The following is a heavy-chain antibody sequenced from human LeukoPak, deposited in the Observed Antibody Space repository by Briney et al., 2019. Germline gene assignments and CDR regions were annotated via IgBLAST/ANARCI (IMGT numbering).Heavy chain of an antibody. J-gene: IGHJ3*02. CDR3: ARVRAAGNRADAFDI. CDR2: IYYSGST. CDR1: GGSISSYY. Sequence: SETLSLTCTVSGGSISSYYWSWIRQPPGKGLEWIGYIYYSGSTYYNPSLKSRVTISVDTSKNQFSLKLSSVTAADTAVYYCARVRAAGNRADAFDIWGQGTMVTVSS. V-gene: IGHV4-59*12. D-gene: IGHD6-13*01.